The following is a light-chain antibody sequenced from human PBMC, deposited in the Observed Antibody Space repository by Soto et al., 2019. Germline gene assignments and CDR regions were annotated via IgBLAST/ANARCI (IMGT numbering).Light chain of an antibody. J-gene: IGLJ1*01. CDR3: CSYAGSSTYV. CDR1: SSDVGTYNL. V-gene: IGLV2-23*01. CDR2: EGS. Sequence: QSALTQPASVSGSPGQSITISCTGTSSDVGTYNLVSWYQHHPGKAPKLMIYEGSKRPSGVSKRFSGSKSGNTASLTISGLQAEDEADYYCCSYAGSSTYVFGTGTKLTVL.